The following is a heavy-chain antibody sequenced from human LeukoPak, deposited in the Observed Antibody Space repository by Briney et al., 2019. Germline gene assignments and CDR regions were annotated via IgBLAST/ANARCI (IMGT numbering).Heavy chain of an antibody. Sequence: GGSLRLSCAASGFTFSSYRMHWVRQAPGRGLEWVAFIRYDGSNKYYADSVKGRFTISRDNSKNTLYLQMNSLRAEDTAVYYCANIWELVYYFDYWGQGTLVTVSS. CDR3: ANIWELVYYFDY. J-gene: IGHJ4*02. CDR2: IRYDGSNK. V-gene: IGHV3-30*02. D-gene: IGHD1-26*01. CDR1: GFTFSSYR.